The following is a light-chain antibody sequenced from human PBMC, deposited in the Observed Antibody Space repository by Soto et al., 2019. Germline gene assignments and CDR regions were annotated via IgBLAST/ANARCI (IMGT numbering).Light chain of an antibody. J-gene: IGLJ1*01. V-gene: IGLV2-14*01. Sequence: QSALTQPASLSGSPGQSITISCTGTSSDIGAYDYVSWFQQHPGKAPKLMISEVNNRPSGVSNRFSGSKSGNTAYLTISGLQVEDEAAYFCFSFTPTSTHVVGTGTKLTV. CDR3: FSFTPTSTHV. CDR2: EVN. CDR1: SSDIGAYDY.